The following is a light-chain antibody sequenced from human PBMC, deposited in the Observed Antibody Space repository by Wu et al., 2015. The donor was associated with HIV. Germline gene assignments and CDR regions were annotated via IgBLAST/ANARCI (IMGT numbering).Light chain of an antibody. J-gene: IGKJ5*01. CDR2: DAS. V-gene: IGKV3-11*01. CDR1: QSIYTY. Sequence: EIVLTQSPATLSLSPGERATLSCRASQSIYTYLAWYQQKPGQAPRLLIYDASKRAAGIPARFSGSGSGSDFTLSIISLDPEDSAVYYCQQRSYWPITFGQGTTGD. CDR3: QQRSYWPIT.